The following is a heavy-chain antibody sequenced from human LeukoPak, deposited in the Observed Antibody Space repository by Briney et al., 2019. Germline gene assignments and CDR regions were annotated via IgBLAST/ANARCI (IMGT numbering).Heavy chain of an antibody. J-gene: IGHJ4*02. D-gene: IGHD3-22*01. V-gene: IGHV3-66*01. CDR1: GFTVSSNY. CDR2: IYSGGST. Sequence: PGGSLRLSCAASGFTVSSNYMSWVRQAPGKGLEWVSVIYSGGSTYYADSVKGRFTISRDNSKNTLYLQMNSLRAEDTAVYYCARDRRYYDSSGYYPGYFDYWGQGTLVTVS. CDR3: ARDRRYYDSSGYYPGYFDY.